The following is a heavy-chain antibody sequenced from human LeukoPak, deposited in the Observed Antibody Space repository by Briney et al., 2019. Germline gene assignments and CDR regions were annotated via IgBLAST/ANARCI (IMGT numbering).Heavy chain of an antibody. CDR1: GGSFSGYY. CDR2: INHSGST. V-gene: IGHV4-34*01. CDR3: AGVWSSGVEP. D-gene: IGHD6-19*01. J-gene: IGHJ4*02. Sequence: SETLSLTCAVYGGSFSGYYWSWIRQPPGKGLEWIGEINHSGSTNYNPSLKSRVTISVDTSKNQFSLKLSSVTAADTAVYYCAGVWSSGVEPWGQGTLVTVSS.